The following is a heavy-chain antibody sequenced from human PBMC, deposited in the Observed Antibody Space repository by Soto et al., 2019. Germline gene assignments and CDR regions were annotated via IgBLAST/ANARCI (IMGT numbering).Heavy chain of an antibody. D-gene: IGHD6-13*01. J-gene: IGHJ3*02. CDR3: ARVADCTYSSNCNGRAAFDM. V-gene: IGHV3-74*01. Sequence: EVQLVESGGGLAQPGGSLRLSCAASGFTLSSHWMHWVRQAPGKGLVWVSRINRDGSTINYDDSVRGRYTISRDTAKHTLSLQMHSLRAEDTAVYYCARVADCTYSSNCNGRAAFDMWGQGTMVTVSS. CDR2: INRDGSTI. CDR1: GFTLSSHW.